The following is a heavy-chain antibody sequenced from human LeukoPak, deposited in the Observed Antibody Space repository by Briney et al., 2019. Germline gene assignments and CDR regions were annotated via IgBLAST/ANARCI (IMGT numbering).Heavy chain of an antibody. V-gene: IGHV4-59*01. Sequence: SETLSLTCTVSGGSISSYYWSWIRQPPGKGLEWIGYIYYSGSTNYNPSLKSRVTISVDTSKNQFSLKLSSVTAADTAVYYCARGGFTITFGGALDYWGQGTLVTVSS. CDR1: GGSISSYY. D-gene: IGHD3-16*01. CDR3: ARGGFTITFGGALDY. J-gene: IGHJ4*02. CDR2: IYYSGST.